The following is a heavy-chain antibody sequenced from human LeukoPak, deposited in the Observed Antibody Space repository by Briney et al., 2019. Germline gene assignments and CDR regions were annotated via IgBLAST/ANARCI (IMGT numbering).Heavy chain of an antibody. D-gene: IGHD6-13*01. J-gene: IGHJ5*02. V-gene: IGHV1-18*01. CDR1: GYTFTSYG. CDR3: AREVGAAAGENWFDP. Sequence: ASVKVSCKASGYTFTSYGISWVRQAPGQGLEWMGWISAYNGSTNYAQKLQGRVTMTTDTSTSTAYMELRSLRSDDAAVYYCAREVGAAAGENWFDPWGQGTLVTVSS. CDR2: ISAYNGST.